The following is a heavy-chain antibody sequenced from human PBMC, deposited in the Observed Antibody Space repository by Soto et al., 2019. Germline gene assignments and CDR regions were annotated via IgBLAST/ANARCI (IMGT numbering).Heavy chain of an antibody. V-gene: IGHV4-4*07. J-gene: IGHJ4*02. D-gene: IGHD3-3*01. CDR3: ARGGQDFWSGPFDY. CDR2: IDNSGNT. Sequence: SETLALTCTVSDGSISTYFCNGIRQPAGKGLDWIGRIDNSGNTNYNPSLKSRVTMSADTSRNQFSLKLNSVTAADTAVYYCARGGQDFWSGPFDYWGQGALVTVSS. CDR1: DGSISTYF.